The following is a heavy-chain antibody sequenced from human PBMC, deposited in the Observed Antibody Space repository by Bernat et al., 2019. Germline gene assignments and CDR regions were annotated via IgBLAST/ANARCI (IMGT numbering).Heavy chain of an antibody. CDR1: GFTFSSYA. J-gene: IGHJ6*03. D-gene: IGHD2-2*01. V-gene: IGHV3-23*04. CDR3: AKGRIYCSSTSCYALYYYYYYMDV. Sequence: EVQLVESGGGLVKPGGSLRLSCAASGFTFSSYAMSWVRQAPGKGLEWVSAISGSGGSTYYADSVKGRFTISRDNSKNTLYLQMNSLRAEDTAVYYCAKGRIYCSSTSCYALYYYYYYMDVWGKGTTVTVSS. CDR2: ISGSGGST.